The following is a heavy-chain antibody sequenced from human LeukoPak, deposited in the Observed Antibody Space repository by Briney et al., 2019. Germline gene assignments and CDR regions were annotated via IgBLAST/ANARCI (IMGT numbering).Heavy chain of an antibody. J-gene: IGHJ4*02. CDR1: GFTFSSYS. CDR3: ARGMGPESSDYFDH. Sequence: GGSLRLSCAASGFTFSSYSMNWVRQAPGKGLEWASSISSSSSYIYYADSVKGRFTISRDNAKNSLYLQMNSLRVEDTAVYFCARGMGPESSDYFDHWGQGTLVTVSS. V-gene: IGHV3-21*01. CDR2: ISSSSSYI. D-gene: IGHD1-14*01.